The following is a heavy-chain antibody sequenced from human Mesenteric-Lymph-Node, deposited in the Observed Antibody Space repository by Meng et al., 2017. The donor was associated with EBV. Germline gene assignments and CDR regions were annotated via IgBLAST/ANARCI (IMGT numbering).Heavy chain of an antibody. J-gene: IGHJ5*02. CDR1: GGSTSSGGNL. CDR2: IYHSGST. D-gene: IGHD4/OR15-4a*01. CDR3: VGNYGGNLGWFDP. Sequence: ESCSGLVKLSWTLSHPCSISGGSTSSGGNLGSWIRQPPRTALEWIGYIYHSGSTSYNPSLKSRVSMSIDRSNNQFSLKLTTVTAADTAVYYCVGNYGGNLGWFDPWGQGTLVTVSS. V-gene: IGHV4-30-2*01.